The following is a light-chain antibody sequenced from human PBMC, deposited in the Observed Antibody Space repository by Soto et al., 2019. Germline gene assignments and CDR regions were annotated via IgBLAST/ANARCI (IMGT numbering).Light chain of an antibody. V-gene: IGKV4-1*01. CDR1: PSVLYSSNNKNY. CDR3: QQYDSTPWT. J-gene: IGKJ1*01. Sequence: DIVMTQSPDSLAVSLGERATINCKSSPSVLYSSNNKNYLTWYQQKPGQPPKLLIYWASTRESGVPDRFSGSGSGTEFTLTISSLQAEDVAGYYCQQYDSTPWTFGQGTKVEIK. CDR2: WAS.